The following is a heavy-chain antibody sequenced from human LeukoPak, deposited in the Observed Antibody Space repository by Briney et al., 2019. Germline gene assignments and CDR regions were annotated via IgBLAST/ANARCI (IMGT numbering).Heavy chain of an antibody. D-gene: IGHD4-23*01. CDR1: GYTFPSYG. Sequence: ASVKVSCKASGYTFPSYGISWVRQAPGQGLEWMGWISAYNGNTNYAQKLQGRVTMTTDTSTSTAYMELRSLRSDDTAVYYCARDPSYGGNSRYFDLWGRGTLVTVSS. V-gene: IGHV1-18*01. CDR3: ARDPSYGGNSRYFDL. J-gene: IGHJ2*01. CDR2: ISAYNGNT.